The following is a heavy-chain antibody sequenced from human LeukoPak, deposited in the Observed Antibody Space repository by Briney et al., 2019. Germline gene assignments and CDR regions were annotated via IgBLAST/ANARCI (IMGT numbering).Heavy chain of an antibody. CDR1: GGSFSGYY. CDR3: TRTQDVTAIDY. J-gene: IGHJ4*02. V-gene: IGHV4-34*01. CDR2: INHSGST. Sequence: SETLSLTCAVYGGSFSGYYWSWIRQPPGKGLEWIGEINHSGSTNYNPSLKSRVTISVDTSKNQFSLKLSSVTAADTAVYYCTRTQDVTAIDYWGQGILVTVSS. D-gene: IGHD2-21*02.